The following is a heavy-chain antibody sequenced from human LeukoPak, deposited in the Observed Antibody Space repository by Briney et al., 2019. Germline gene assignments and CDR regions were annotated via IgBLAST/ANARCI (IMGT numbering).Heavy chain of an antibody. Sequence: GASVKVSCKASGGTFSSYAISWVRQAPGQGLEWMGGIIPIFGTANYAQKFQGRVTITAGESTSTAYMELSSLRSEDTAVYYCARGDIVATIDYYYYGMDVWGQGTTVTVSS. CDR3: ARGDIVATIDYYYYGMDV. CDR1: GGTFSSYA. J-gene: IGHJ6*02. D-gene: IGHD5-12*01. V-gene: IGHV1-69*13. CDR2: IIPIFGTA.